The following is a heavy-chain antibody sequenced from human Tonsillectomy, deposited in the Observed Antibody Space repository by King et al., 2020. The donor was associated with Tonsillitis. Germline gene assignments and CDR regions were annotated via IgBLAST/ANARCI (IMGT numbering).Heavy chain of an antibody. CDR2: LSYDGSNK. V-gene: IGHV3-30*18. CDR1: GFTFSTYG. CDR3: ANELVFDTDAYYGMDV. J-gene: IGHJ6*02. Sequence: VQLVESGGGVVQPGRSLRLSCAASGFTFSTYGMHWVRQAPGKGLEGVAILSYDGSNKYYADSVKGRFTISRDNSKNTLYLQMNSLRAEDTAVYYCANELVFDTDAYYGMDVWGQGTTVTASS. D-gene: IGHD2-21*01.